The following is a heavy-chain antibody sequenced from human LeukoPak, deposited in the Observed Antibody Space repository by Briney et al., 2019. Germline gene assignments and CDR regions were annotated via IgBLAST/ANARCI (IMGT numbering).Heavy chain of an antibody. CDR2: IYHSGST. D-gene: IGHD3-10*01. CDR1: GYSISSGYY. CDR3: ARQKGYYRFDP. J-gene: IGHJ5*02. V-gene: IGHV4-38-2*02. Sequence: SETLSLTCTVSGYSISSGYYWGWIRQPPGKGLEWIGSIYHSGSTYYNPSLKSRVTISVDTSKNQFSLKLSSVTAADTAVYYCARQKGYYRFDPWGQGTLVTVSS.